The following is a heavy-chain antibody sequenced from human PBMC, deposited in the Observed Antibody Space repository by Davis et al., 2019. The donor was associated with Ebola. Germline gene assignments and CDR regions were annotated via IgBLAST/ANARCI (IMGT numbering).Heavy chain of an antibody. J-gene: IGHJ5*02. V-gene: IGHV4-31*03. CDR2: IYYSGGT. D-gene: IGHD3-10*01. CDR3: ARDRGSGSYYQFDP. Sequence: MPSETLSLTCTVSGGSIRSDNSFWSWIRQHPEKGLEWIGDIYYSGGTHYNPSLKSRLTLSVDTSKNQFSLKLNSVTAADTAGYYCARDRGSGSYYQFDPWGQGTLVTVSS. CDR1: GGSIRSDNSF.